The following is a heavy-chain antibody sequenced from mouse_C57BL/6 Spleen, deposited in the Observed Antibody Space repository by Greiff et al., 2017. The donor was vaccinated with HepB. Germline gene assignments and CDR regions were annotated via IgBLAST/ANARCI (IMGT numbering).Heavy chain of an antibody. CDR3: ARSGYYGSSYAMDY. CDR1: SYTFTSYG. Sequence: QVQLQQSGAELARPGASVKLSCKASSYTFTSYGISWVKQRTGQGLEWIGEIYPRSGNTYYNEKFKGKATLTADKSSSTAYMELRSLTSEDSAVYFCARSGYYGSSYAMDYWGQGTSVTVSS. D-gene: IGHD1-1*01. CDR2: IYPRSGNT. V-gene: IGHV1-81*01. J-gene: IGHJ4*01.